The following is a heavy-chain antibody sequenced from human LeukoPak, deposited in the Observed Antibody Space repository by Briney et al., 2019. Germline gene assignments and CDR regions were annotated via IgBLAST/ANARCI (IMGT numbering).Heavy chain of an antibody. CDR1: GGSISYYY. Sequence: SETLSLTCTASGGSISYYYWSWIRQPPGKGLEWIGYIYYSGSTNYNPSLKSRVTISVDTSKNQFSLNLSSVTAADTAVYYCARASGSYPKYYYYYYGMDVWGQGTTVTVSS. J-gene: IGHJ6*02. D-gene: IGHD1-26*01. V-gene: IGHV4-59*01. CDR2: IYYSGST. CDR3: ARASGSYPKYYYYYYGMDV.